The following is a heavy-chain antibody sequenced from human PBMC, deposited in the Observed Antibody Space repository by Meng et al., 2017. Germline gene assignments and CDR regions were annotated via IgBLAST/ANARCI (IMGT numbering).Heavy chain of an antibody. CDR1: GDSVTVGSHY. J-gene: IGHJ4*02. D-gene: IGHD3-16*01. Sequence: QVQLQESGPGLVRPSETLSLTCTVDGDSVTVGSHYWSWIRQPPGKGLEWIGYIDYGGSTSYNPSLRSRVTISVDTSNNQFSLKLSSVTAADTAVFYCARTRGDYYFDYWGQGTLVTVSS. V-gene: IGHV4-61*01. CDR2: IDYGGST. CDR3: ARTRGDYYFDY.